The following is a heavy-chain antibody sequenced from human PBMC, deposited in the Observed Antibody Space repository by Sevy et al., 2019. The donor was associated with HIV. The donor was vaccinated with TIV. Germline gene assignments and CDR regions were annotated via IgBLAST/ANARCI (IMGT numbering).Heavy chain of an antibody. CDR3: SRQVVAVAGDYFDY. Sequence: GGSLRLSCAASGFTFSGSTMRWVRQASGKGLEWVGRIRSKANTYATAYAASVKGRFSISRDDSKNTAYLQMNSLKTEDTAEYYCSRQVVAVAGDYFDYWGQGTLVTVSS. CDR1: GFTFSGST. CDR2: IRSKANTYAT. D-gene: IGHD6-19*01. J-gene: IGHJ4*02. V-gene: IGHV3-73*01.